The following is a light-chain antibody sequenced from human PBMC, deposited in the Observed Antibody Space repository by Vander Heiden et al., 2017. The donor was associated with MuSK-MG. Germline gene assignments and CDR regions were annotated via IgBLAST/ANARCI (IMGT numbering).Light chain of an antibody. J-gene: IGKJ2*01. V-gene: IGKV1-5*01. Sequence: DIQMTQSPSTLSASVGDRVTITCRASQSISSWLAWYQQKPGKAPKLLIYDASSLERGVPSRFSGSGSGTEFTLTISSLQPEDFATYYCQQYNSYPPGNTFGQGTKLEIK. CDR2: DAS. CDR3: QQYNSYPPGNT. CDR1: QSISSW.